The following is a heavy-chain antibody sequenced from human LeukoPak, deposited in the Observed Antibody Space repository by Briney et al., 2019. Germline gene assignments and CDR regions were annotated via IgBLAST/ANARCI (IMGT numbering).Heavy chain of an antibody. CDR1: GYTFTSYG. CDR2: ISAYNGNT. Sequence: ASVKVSCKASGYTFTSYGISWVRQAPGQGLEWMGWISAYNGNTNYAQKLQGRVTMTTDTSTSTAYMELRSLRSEDTAVYYCARDVYKIESIRVGLFDYWGQGTLVTVSS. D-gene: IGHD1-1*01. J-gene: IGHJ4*02. V-gene: IGHV1-18*01. CDR3: ARDVYKIESIRVGLFDY.